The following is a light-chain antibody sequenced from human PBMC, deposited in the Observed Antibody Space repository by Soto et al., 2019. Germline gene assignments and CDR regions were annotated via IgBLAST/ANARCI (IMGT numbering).Light chain of an antibody. Sequence: QSVLTQSASVSGSPGQSIAISCTGTSSDVGGFNYVSWYQQHPGKAPKFMIYDVSSRPSGVSDRFSGSKSGNTASLTISGLQAEDEADYYCSSYTTTGTYVFGTGTKVTVL. J-gene: IGLJ1*01. CDR1: SSDVGGFNY. CDR2: DVS. V-gene: IGLV2-14*03. CDR3: SSYTTTGTYV.